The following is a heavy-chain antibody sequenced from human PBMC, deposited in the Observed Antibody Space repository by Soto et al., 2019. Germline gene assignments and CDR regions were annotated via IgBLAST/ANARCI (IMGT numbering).Heavy chain of an antibody. V-gene: IGHV4-4*02. J-gene: IGHJ3*01. D-gene: IGHD2-15*01. Sequence: QAQLQESGPGLVRPSGTLSLTCTVSRFSVTNNKYWNWVRQSPGKALEWIGEIYHSGATYYNPSLSSRASISIDKSKNQISLNLTSVTAADTAVYYCARDSRYCTDGGCSMMRDAFDVWGQGTLVTVSS. CDR2: IYHSGAT. CDR1: RFSVTNNKY. CDR3: ARDSRYCTDGGCSMMRDAFDV.